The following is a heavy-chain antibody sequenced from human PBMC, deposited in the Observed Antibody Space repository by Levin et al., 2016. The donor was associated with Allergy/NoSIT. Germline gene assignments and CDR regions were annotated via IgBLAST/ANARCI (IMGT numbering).Heavy chain of an antibody. CDR3: ARGGGLVVGATRGDWFDP. CDR2: INHSGST. D-gene: IGHD1-26*01. CDR1: GGSFSGYY. Sequence: SETLSLTCAVYGGSFSGYYWSWIRQPPGKGLEWIGEINHSGSTNYNPSLKSRVTISVDTSKNQFSLKLSSVTAADTAVYYCARGGGLVVGATRGDWFDPWGQGTLVTVSS. J-gene: IGHJ5*02. V-gene: IGHV4-34*01.